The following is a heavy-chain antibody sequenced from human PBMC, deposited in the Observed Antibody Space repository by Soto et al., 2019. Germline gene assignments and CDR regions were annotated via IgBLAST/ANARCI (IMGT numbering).Heavy chain of an antibody. CDR2: VNPILSLS. CDR3: ATSYGSGYRAFDY. CDR1: GDTFNFYS. D-gene: IGHD3-10*01. Sequence: LVKVSCKASGDTFNFYSINWVRQAPGLGLEWLGRVNPILSLSNYAQRFQGRVTMTADKSTSTAYMILNSLKSEDTAIYYCATSYGSGYRAFDYWGQGDLVTVS. J-gene: IGHJ4*02. V-gene: IGHV1-69*10.